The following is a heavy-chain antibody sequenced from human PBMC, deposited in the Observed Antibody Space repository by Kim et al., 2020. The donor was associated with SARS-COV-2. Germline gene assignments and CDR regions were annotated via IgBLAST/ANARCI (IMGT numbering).Heavy chain of an antibody. V-gene: IGHV1-8*01. CDR2: MNPNSGNT. J-gene: IGHJ6*01. Sequence: ASVKVSCKASGYTFTSYDINWVRQATGQGLEWMGWMNPNSGNTGYAQKFQGRVTMTRNTSISTAYMELSSLRSEETAVYYCARGLGAAAGTYPYYGIDVWGQGNTVTVSS. D-gene: IGHD6-13*01. CDR3: ARGLGAAAGTYPYYGIDV. CDR1: GYTFTSYD.